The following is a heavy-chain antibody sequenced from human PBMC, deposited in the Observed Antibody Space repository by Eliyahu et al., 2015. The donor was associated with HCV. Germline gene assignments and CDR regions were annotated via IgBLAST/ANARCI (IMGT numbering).Heavy chain of an antibody. D-gene: IGHD3-22*01. V-gene: IGHV3-53*01. CDR2: IYSGGST. J-gene: IGHJ2*01. Sequence: EVQLVESGGGLIQPGGSLRLSCAASGFTVSSNYMSWVRXAPGKGLEWVSVIYSGGSTYYADSVKGRFTISRDNSKNTLYLQMNSLRAEDTAVYYCAREMPARLYYYDSSGYYSDWYFDLWGRGTLVTVSS. CDR1: GFTVSSNY. CDR3: AREMPARLYYYDSSGYYSDWYFDL.